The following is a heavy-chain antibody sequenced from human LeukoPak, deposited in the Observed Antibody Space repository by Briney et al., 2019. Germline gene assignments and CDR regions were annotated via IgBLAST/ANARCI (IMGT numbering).Heavy chain of an antibody. CDR3: ANWAGTPAGYFSGPLDY. V-gene: IGHV1-3*01. CDR1: GCTLTDQD. Sequence: GASVKVSCKAPGCTLTDQDLHWVRQAPGQRLEWMGWINPGKGNTKYSQKLQGRVTITRDTSANTAYMELSSLTSEDTAVYYCANWAGTPAGYFSGPLDYWGQGTLVTVSS. D-gene: IGHD6-19*01. J-gene: IGHJ4*02. CDR2: INPGKGNT.